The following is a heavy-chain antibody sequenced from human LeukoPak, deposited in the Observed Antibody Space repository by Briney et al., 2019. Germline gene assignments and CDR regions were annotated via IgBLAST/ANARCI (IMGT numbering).Heavy chain of an antibody. V-gene: IGHV3-74*01. CDR2: INSDGSST. Sequence: GGSLRLSCAASGFTFSSYWMHWVRQAPGKGLVLVSRINSDGSSTSYADSVKGRFTISRDNAKNTLYLQMNSLRAEDTAVYYCATPGGYCSSTSCPAGAFDIWGQGTMVTVSS. J-gene: IGHJ3*02. D-gene: IGHD2-2*03. CDR3: ATPGGYCSSTSCPAGAFDI. CDR1: GFTFSSYW.